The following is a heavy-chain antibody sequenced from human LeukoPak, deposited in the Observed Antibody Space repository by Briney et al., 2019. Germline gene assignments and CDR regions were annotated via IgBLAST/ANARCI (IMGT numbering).Heavy chain of an antibody. V-gene: IGHV1-2*02. D-gene: IGHD4-17*01. CDR3: ARKYGDYNAELAFDI. J-gene: IGHJ3*02. Sequence: ASVKVSCKASGYTFIGYYMYWVRQAPGQGPEWMGWINPNSGGTNYAQKFRGRVTMTRDTSISTAYMELSRLRSDDTAVYYCARKYGDYNAELAFDIWGQGTMVTVSS. CDR1: GYTFIGYY. CDR2: INPNSGGT.